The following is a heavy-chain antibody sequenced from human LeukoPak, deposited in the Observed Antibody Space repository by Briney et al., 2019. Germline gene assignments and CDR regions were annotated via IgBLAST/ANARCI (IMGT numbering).Heavy chain of an antibody. CDR2: IYYSGST. CDR3: ARGQWLARFDY. D-gene: IGHD6-19*01. Sequence: SETLSLTCTVSGGYISSYYWSCIRQPPGKGLDWIGYIYYSGSTNYNPSLKSRVTISVDTSKNQFSLKLSSVTAADTAVYYCARGQWLARFDYWGQGTLVTVSS. CDR1: GGYISSYY. J-gene: IGHJ4*02. V-gene: IGHV4-59*01.